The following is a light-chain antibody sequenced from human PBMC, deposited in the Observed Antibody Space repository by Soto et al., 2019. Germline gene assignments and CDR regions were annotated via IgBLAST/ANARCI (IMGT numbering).Light chain of an antibody. CDR3: QQYGSSPET. J-gene: IGKJ1*01. Sequence: EFVLTQSPGTLSLSPGERATLPCRASQTVRNNYLAWYQQKPGQAPRLQIYDASSRATGIPDRFSGGGSGTDFTLTISRLEPEDFAVYYCQQYGSSPETFGQGTKVDIK. CDR2: DAS. V-gene: IGKV3-20*01. CDR1: QTVRNNY.